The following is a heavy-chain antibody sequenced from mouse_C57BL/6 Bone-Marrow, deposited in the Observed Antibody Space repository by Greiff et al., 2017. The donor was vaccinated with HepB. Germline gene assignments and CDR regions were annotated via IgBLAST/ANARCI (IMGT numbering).Heavy chain of an antibody. CDR2: IYPGDGDT. Sequence: VKLQESGPELVKPGASVKISCKASGYAFSSSWMNWVKQRPGKGLEWIGRIYPGDGDTNYNGKFKGKATLTADKSSSTAYMQLSSLTSEDSAVYFCARGVYYDYDGAYWGQGTLVTVSA. CDR1: GYAFSSSW. V-gene: IGHV1-82*01. D-gene: IGHD2-4*01. CDR3: ARGVYYDYDGAY. J-gene: IGHJ3*01.